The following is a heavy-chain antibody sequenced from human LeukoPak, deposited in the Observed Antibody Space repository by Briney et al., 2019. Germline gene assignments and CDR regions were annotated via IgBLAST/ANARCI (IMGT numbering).Heavy chain of an antibody. V-gene: IGHV1-69*05. CDR1: GGTFSSYA. CDR2: IIPIFGTA. J-gene: IGHJ3*02. CDR3: ARDDRREVTTSMGAFDI. Sequence: SVKGSCKASGGTFSSYAISWVRQAPGQGLEWMGGIIPIFGTANYAQKFQGRVTITTDESTSTAYMELSSLRSEDTAVYYCARDDRREVTTSMGAFDIWGQGTMVTVSS. D-gene: IGHD1-1*01.